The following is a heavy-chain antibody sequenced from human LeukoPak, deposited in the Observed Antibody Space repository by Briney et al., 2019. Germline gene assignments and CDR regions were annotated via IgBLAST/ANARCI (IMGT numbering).Heavy chain of an antibody. CDR2: IYPGDSDT. V-gene: IGHV5-51*01. CDR1: GYSFTTYW. J-gene: IGHJ4*02. Sequence: GDSLKISCKGSGYSFTTYWIGWVRQLPGKGLEWMGIIYPGDSDTRYSPSFQGQVTISADKSITTAYLQWSSLKASDTAMYYCARRPTTLPFDYWGQGTLVTVSS. D-gene: IGHD5-12*01. CDR3: ARRPTTLPFDY.